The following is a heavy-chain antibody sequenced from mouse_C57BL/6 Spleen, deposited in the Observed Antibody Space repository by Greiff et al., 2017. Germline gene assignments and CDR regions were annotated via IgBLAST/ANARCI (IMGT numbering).Heavy chain of an antibody. J-gene: IGHJ3*01. CDR2: ISYDGSN. V-gene: IGHV3-6*01. CDR1: GYSITSGYY. Sequence: EVQLQQSGPGLVKPSQSLSLTCSVTGYSITSGYYWNWIRQFPGNKLEWMGYISYDGSNNYNPSLKNRISITRDTSKNQFLLKLNSVTTEDTATYYCARDRVYDGYQFAYWGQGTLVTVSA. D-gene: IGHD2-3*01. CDR3: ARDRVYDGYQFAY.